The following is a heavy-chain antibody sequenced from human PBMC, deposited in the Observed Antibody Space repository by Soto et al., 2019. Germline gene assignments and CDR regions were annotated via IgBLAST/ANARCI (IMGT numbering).Heavy chain of an antibody. D-gene: IGHD5-12*01. J-gene: IGHJ3*02. Sequence: SETLSLTCTVSCGSISSVGYYWSWIRQHPGKGLEWIGYIYYSGSTYYNPSLKSRVTISVDTSKNQFSLKLSSVTAADTAVYYCARDRASIVATTADDAFDIWGQGTMVTVSS. CDR3: ARDRASIVATTADDAFDI. CDR2: IYYSGST. V-gene: IGHV4-31*03. CDR1: CGSISSVGYY.